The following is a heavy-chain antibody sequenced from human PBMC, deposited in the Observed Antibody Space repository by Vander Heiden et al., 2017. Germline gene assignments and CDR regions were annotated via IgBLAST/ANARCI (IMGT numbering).Heavy chain of an antibody. CDR3: ARDPEYYYGSGSSSPSPFFDY. V-gene: IGHV6-1*01. CDR2: TYYRSKWYN. CDR1: GDRVSSNSAA. Sequence: QVQLQQSGPGLVKPSQTLSLTCAISGDRVSSNSAAWNWTRHSPSRGLEWLGRTYYRSKWYNDYAVSVKSRITINPDTSKNQFSLQLNSVTPEDTAVYYCARDPEYYYGSGSSSPSPFFDYWGQGTLVTVSS. D-gene: IGHD3-10*01. J-gene: IGHJ4*02.